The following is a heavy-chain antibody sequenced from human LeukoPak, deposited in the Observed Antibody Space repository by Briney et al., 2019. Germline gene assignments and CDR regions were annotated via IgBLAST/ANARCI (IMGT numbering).Heavy chain of an antibody. V-gene: IGHV1-2*02. CDR2: INADSGGT. CDR3: ARDLRGDYIYFDY. D-gene: IGHD4-17*01. J-gene: IGHJ4*02. Sequence: GASVTVSFTPSGYTFTGYYMHWVRQAPGQGLEWMGWINADSGGTNYAQKFQGRVTMTRDTSVSTAYMELSSLRSDDTAVYYCARDLRGDYIYFDYWGQGTLVTVSS. CDR1: GYTFTGYY.